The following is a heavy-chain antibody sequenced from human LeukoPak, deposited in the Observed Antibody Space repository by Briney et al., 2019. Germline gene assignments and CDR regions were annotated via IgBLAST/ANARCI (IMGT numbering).Heavy chain of an antibody. Sequence: QTGGSLRLSCAASGFTFSSYAMHWVRQAPGKGLEWVAVISYDGSNKYYADSVKGRFTISRDDPKNTLYLQMNTLRVEDTAVYYCAKWGDYDILTGYYDSDYWGHGTLVTVSS. CDR3: AKWGDYDILTGYYDSDY. J-gene: IGHJ4*01. CDR2: ISYDGSNK. V-gene: IGHV3-30-3*02. D-gene: IGHD3-9*01. CDR1: GFTFSSYA.